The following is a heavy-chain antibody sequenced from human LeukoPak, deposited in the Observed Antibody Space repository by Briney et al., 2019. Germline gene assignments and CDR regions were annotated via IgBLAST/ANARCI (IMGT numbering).Heavy chain of an antibody. D-gene: IGHD1-1*01. V-gene: IGHV3-11*06. Sequence: GGSLRLSCAASGFTFSDYYMSWIRQAPGKGLEWVSYISSSSSYTNYAHSVKGRFTISRDNAKNSLYLQMNSLRAEDTAVYYCARVSMERLYFDYWGQGTLVTVSS. CDR3: ARVSMERLYFDY. CDR2: ISSSSSYT. CDR1: GFTFSDYY. J-gene: IGHJ4*02.